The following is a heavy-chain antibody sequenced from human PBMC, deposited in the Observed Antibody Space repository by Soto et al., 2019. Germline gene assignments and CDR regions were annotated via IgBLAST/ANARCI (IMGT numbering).Heavy chain of an antibody. CDR2: IYYSGNT. CDR1: GYSVSIIIYY. Sequence: SQTLSLTCTLSGYSVSIIIYYLAWIRPPPGTGLEWIATIYYSGNTYYNPSLKSRVTISVDTSKNQFSLKLSSVTAADTAVYFCARLHYDTYFDYWGQGTPVTVSS. CDR3: ARLHYDTYFDY. V-gene: IGHV4-39*01. D-gene: IGHD3-16*01. J-gene: IGHJ4*02.